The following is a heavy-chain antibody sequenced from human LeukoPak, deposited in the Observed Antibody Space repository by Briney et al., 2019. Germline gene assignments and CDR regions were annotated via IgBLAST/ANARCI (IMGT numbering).Heavy chain of an antibody. D-gene: IGHD1-26*01. CDR3: AREVGATSFDI. J-gene: IGHJ3*02. V-gene: IGHV3-53*01. CDR1: GFTVSSNY. CDR2: IYSGGST. Sequence: GGSLRLSCAASGFTVSSNYMSWVRQAPGKGLEWVSVIYSGGSTYYADSVKGRFTISRDNSKNTLYLQMNSLRAEDTAVYYCAREVGATSFDIRGQGTMVTVSS.